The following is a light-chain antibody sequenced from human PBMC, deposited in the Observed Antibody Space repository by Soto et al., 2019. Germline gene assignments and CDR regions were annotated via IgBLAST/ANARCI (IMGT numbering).Light chain of an antibody. CDR3: QQYGSSTLYT. J-gene: IGKJ2*01. CDR1: QSVSSGY. V-gene: IGKV3-20*01. Sequence: EIVLTQSPGTLSLSPGERATLSCRASQSVSSGYLAWYQQKPGHAPRLLIYGAASRATGIPDRFSGSGSGTDFPLTISRLEPEDFAVYYCQQYGSSTLYTFGQGTKLEIK. CDR2: GAA.